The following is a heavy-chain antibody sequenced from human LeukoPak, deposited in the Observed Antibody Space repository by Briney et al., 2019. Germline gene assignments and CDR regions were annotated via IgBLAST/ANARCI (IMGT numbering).Heavy chain of an antibody. D-gene: IGHD3-9*01. CDR1: GLSVSSYY. CDR3: ARSFYDILIGYYQYFDY. V-gene: IGHV3-66*01. Sequence: GGSLRLSCEASGLSVSSYYMSWVRQAPGKGLEWVLVIYRDGSSYYAESVKGRFTISRDNSKNTLYIQMNSLRAEDTAVYYCARSFYDILIGYYQYFDYWGQGTLVTVSS. J-gene: IGHJ4*02. CDR2: IYRDGSS.